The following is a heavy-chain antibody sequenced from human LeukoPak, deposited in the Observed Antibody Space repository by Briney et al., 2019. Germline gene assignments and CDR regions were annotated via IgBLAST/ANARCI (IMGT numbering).Heavy chain of an antibody. CDR3: ASSSSYYHFWSGYYLDYNWFDP. D-gene: IGHD3-3*01. CDR1: GFTFSSYW. CDR2: INSDGSST. Sequence: GGSLRLSCAASGFTFSSYWMHWVRQAPGKGRVWVSRINSDGSSTSYADSVKGRFTISRDNAKNTLYLQMNSLRAEDTAVYYCASSSSYYHFWSGYYLDYNWFDPWGQGTLVTVSS. V-gene: IGHV3-74*01. J-gene: IGHJ5*02.